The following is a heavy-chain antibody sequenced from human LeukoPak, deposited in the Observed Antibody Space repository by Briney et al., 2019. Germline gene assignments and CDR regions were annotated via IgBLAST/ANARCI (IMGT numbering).Heavy chain of an antibody. D-gene: IGHD6-13*01. Sequence: SEILSLTCTVSGDSVRSYYWSWIRQPPGQGLEWLGHINDRGSTNYNPSLQGRVTISIDTSKNQFSLKVNFVTAADTAVYYCVRDSRYGSGWFEDGLDFWGQGTTVTVSS. V-gene: IGHV4-59*02. CDR1: GDSVRSYY. CDR3: VRDSRYGSGWFEDGLDF. CDR2: INDRGST. J-gene: IGHJ6*02.